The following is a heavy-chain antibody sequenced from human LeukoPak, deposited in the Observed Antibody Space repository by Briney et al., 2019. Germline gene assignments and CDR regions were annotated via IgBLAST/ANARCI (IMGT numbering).Heavy chain of an antibody. D-gene: IGHD3-22*01. Sequence: KSGGSLRLSCAASGFTFSRYSSNWVRQAPGKGLEWVSSISGSSSYKYYADSVKGRFTISRDNAKNSLYLQMNSLRAEDTAVYYCARDFYDTSGYYYDYWGQGTLVTVSS. V-gene: IGHV3-21*01. J-gene: IGHJ4*01. CDR3: ARDFYDTSGYYYDY. CDR1: GFTFSRYS. CDR2: ISGSSSYK.